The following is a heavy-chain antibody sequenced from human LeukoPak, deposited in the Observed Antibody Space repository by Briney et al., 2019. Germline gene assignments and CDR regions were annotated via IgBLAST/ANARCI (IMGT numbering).Heavy chain of an antibody. CDR1: GFTFDDYG. CDR2: INWNGGSI. D-gene: IGHD6-6*01. J-gene: IGHJ6*03. Sequence: GGSLRLSCAASGFTFDDYGMSWVRQAPGKGLEWVSGINWNGGSIGYADSVKGRFTISRDNAKNSLYLQMNSLRAEDTALYYCAREESSSPHRGGYYYYYMDVWGKGTTVTVSS. V-gene: IGHV3-20*04. CDR3: AREESSSPHRGGYYYYYMDV.